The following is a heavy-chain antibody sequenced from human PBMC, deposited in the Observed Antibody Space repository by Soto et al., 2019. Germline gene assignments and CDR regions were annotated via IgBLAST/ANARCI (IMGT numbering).Heavy chain of an antibody. CDR2: ISGSGGGT. CDR3: AKGVATINPGRFDY. CDR1: GFTFSSYA. V-gene: IGHV3-23*01. J-gene: IGHJ4*02. D-gene: IGHD5-12*01. Sequence: EVQLLESGGGLVQPGGSLRLSCAASGFTFSSYAMSWVRQAPEKGLEWISAISGSGGGTYYADSVKGRFTISRDNSKNTMYLQMNSLRAEDTAVYYCAKGVATINPGRFDYWGQGTLVTVSS.